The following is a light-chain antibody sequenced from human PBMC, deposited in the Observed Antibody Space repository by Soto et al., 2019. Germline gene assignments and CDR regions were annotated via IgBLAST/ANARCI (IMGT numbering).Light chain of an antibody. Sequence: QSALTQHASVSGSPGQSITISCTGTSSDVGGYNYVSWYQQHPGKAPKLMIYDVSNRPSGVSNRFSGSKSGNTASLTISGLQAEDDADYYCSSYTSSSTLVFGGGTKLTVL. J-gene: IGLJ2*01. V-gene: IGLV2-14*01. CDR1: SSDVGGYNY. CDR2: DVS. CDR3: SSYTSSSTLV.